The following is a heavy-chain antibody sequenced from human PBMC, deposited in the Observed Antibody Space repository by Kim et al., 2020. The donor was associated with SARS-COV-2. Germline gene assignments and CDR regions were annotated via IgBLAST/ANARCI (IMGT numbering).Heavy chain of an antibody. Sequence: SETLSLTCTVSGGSISSGGYYWSWIRQHPGKGLEWIGYIYYSGSTYYNPSLKSRVTISVDTSKNQFSLKLSSVTAADTAVYYCARGRITGIVNFDYWGQGTLVTVSS. D-gene: IGHD1-20*01. CDR3: ARGRITGIVNFDY. CDR2: IYYSGST. CDR1: GGSISSGGYY. J-gene: IGHJ4*02. V-gene: IGHV4-31*03.